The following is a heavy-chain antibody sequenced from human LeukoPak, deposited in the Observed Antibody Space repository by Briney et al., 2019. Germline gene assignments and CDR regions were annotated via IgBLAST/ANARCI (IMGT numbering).Heavy chain of an antibody. CDR1: GFTFGNAW. J-gene: IGHJ3*02. Sequence: GGSLRLSCAASGFTFGNAWMSWVRQAPGKGLEWVGRIKSKTDGGTTDYAAPVKGRFTISRDDSKNTLYLQMNSLKTEDTAVYYCTTLSGTWDHGEAFDIWGQGTMVTVSS. CDR2: IKSKTDGGTT. CDR3: TTLSGTWDHGEAFDI. V-gene: IGHV3-15*01. D-gene: IGHD1-1*01.